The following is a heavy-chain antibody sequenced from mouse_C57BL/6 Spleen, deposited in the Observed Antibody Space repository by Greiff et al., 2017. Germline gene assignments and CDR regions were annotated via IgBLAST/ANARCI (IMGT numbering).Heavy chain of an antibody. CDR3: AREGHYDEGFDY. D-gene: IGHD2-4*01. CDR2: IDPNSGGT. J-gene: IGHJ2*01. Sequence: QVQLQQPGAELVKPGASVKLSCKASGYTFTSYWMHWVKQRPGRGLERIGRIDPNSGGTKYNEKFKSKATLTVDKPSSTAYMQLSSLTSEDSAVYYCAREGHYDEGFDYWGQGTTLTVSS. V-gene: IGHV1-72*01. CDR1: GYTFTSYW.